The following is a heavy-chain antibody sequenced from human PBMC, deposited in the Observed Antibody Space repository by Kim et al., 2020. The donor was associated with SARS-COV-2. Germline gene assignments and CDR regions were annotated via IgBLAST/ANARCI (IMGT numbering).Heavy chain of an antibody. D-gene: IGHD6-19*01. V-gene: IGHV4-39*07. CDR1: GGSISSSSYY. J-gene: IGHJ4*02. Sequence: SETLSLTCTVSGGSISSSSYYWGWIRQPPGKGLEWIGSIYYSGSTYYNPSLKSRVTISVDTSKNQFSLKLSSVTAADTAVYYCARDLAVAGTVFDYWGQG. CDR2: IYYSGST. CDR3: ARDLAVAGTVFDY.